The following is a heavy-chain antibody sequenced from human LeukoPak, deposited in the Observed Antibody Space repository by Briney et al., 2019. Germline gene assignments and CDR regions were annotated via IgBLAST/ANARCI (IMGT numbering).Heavy chain of an antibody. J-gene: IGHJ3*02. Sequence: ASVKVSCKASGYTFTSHAMHWVRQAPGQRLEWMGWINAGNGNTKYSQKFQGRVTITRDTSASTAYMELSSLRSEDTAVYYCARGYGDYDDAFDIWGQGTMVTVSS. V-gene: IGHV1-3*01. CDR3: ARGYGDYDDAFDI. D-gene: IGHD4-17*01. CDR2: INAGNGNT. CDR1: GYTFTSHA.